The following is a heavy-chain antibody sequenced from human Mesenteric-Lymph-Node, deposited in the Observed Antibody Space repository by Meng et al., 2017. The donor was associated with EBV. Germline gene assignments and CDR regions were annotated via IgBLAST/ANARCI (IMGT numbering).Heavy chain of an antibody. CDR1: GDSCSAYY. CDR3: ATGWGKANY. D-gene: IGHD3-16*01. V-gene: IGHV4-34*12. J-gene: IGHJ4*02. Sequence: QWQLQQRGAGLSKPSGTLTLTCVVDGDSCSAYYWRWIRQPPGRGLEWIGDVIHSGNTSYSPSLKSRVTISVDTSKRQFSLKLRSMTAADTAVYYCATGWGKANYWGQGTLVTVSS. CDR2: VIHSGNT.